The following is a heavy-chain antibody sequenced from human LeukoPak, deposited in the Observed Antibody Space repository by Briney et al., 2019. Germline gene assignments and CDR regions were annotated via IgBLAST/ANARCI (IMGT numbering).Heavy chain of an antibody. V-gene: IGHV3-53*01. CDR3: ARDFYGGVIDP. J-gene: IGHJ5*02. CDR1: GFTVSSNY. Sequence: GGSLRLSCAASGFTVSSNYMSWVRQAPGKGLEWVSVIYSAGSTYYADSVKGRFTISRDNSKNTLYLQMNSLRAEDTAVYYCARDFYGGVIDPWGQGTLVTVSS. D-gene: IGHD2/OR15-2a*01. CDR2: IYSAGST.